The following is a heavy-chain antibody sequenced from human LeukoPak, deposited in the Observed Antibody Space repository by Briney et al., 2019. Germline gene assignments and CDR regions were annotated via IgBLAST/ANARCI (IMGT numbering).Heavy chain of an antibody. CDR1: GYTFTSYG. CDR2: ISAYNGNT. Sequence: GASVKVSCKASGYTFTSYGISWVRQAPGQGLEWMGWISAYNGNTNYAQKLQGRVTMTTDTSTSTAYMELRSLRSDDTAVYYCARDRAEMTGSSGSSGYWGQGTLVTVSS. D-gene: IGHD3-22*01. CDR3: ARDRAEMTGSSGSSGY. V-gene: IGHV1-18*01. J-gene: IGHJ4*02.